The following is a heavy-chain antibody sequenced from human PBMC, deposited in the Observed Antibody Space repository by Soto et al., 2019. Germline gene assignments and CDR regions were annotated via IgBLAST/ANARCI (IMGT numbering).Heavy chain of an antibody. J-gene: IGHJ3*02. CDR3: ARDAYNDRLDAFDI. D-gene: IGHD2-21*01. Sequence: PGGSLRLSCEVSGLSFSSSWMSWVRQAPGKGLEWVSYINTIRSTIYYVDSVKGRFTISRDNAKNSLYPQMNSLRAEDTVVYYCARDAYNDRLDAFDIWGQGTMVTVSS. CDR1: GLSFSSSW. CDR2: INTIRSTI. V-gene: IGHV3-48*01.